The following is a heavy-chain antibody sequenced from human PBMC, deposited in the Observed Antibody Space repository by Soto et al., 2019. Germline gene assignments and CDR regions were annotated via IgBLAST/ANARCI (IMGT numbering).Heavy chain of an antibody. CDR3: AREDQLGHFDY. D-gene: IGHD1-1*01. CDR1: SFAVFGYF. V-gene: IGHV4-4*07. Sequence: SVTLSLTCLILSFAVFGYFWSWVTTTAWMGLEWIGRIYTSGNTDYNPSLKSRVTMSSDKSENLLSLKVTSVTAADTAVYFCAREDQLGHFDYWGQGALVTVSS. CDR2: IYTSGNT. J-gene: IGHJ4*02.